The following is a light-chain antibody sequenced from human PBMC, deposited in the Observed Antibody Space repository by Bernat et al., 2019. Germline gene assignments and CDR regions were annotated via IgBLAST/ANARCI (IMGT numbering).Light chain of an antibody. V-gene: IGKV3-15*01. CDR3: QQYNYWPALT. Sequence: EVVLTQSPDTLSVSPGEGASLSCRASESVGSNLAWYHQQPGQAPRLLIFATTTRATGIPARFNGSGSGTEFTLTIGSLQSEDFGVYYCQQYNYWPALTFGGGTKVEI. CDR1: ESVGSN. CDR2: ATT. J-gene: IGKJ4*01.